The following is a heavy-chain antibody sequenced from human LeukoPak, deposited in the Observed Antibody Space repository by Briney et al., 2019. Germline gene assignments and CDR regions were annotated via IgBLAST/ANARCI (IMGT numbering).Heavy chain of an antibody. CDR1: GGSFSAYY. CDR3: ARSRVVVTAIPGAFDI. Sequence: SETLSLTYAVNGGSFSAYYWSWIRQPPGKGLEWIGEINHSGSTNYNPSLKSRVTISVDTSKNQFSLKLSSVTAADTSVYYCARSRVVVTAIPGAFDIWGQGTMVTVSS. D-gene: IGHD2-21*02. J-gene: IGHJ3*02. CDR2: INHSGST. V-gene: IGHV4-34*01.